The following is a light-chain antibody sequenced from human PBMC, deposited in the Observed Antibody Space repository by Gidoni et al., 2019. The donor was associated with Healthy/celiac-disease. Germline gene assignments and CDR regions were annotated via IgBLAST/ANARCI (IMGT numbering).Light chain of an antibody. CDR3: QQYNNWPGG. CDR1: QSVSSN. J-gene: IGKJ1*01. CDR2: GAS. V-gene: IGKV3-15*01. Sequence: DIVLTQSPATLSVSPGERATLSCRASQSVSSNLAWYQQKPGQAPRLLIYGASTRATGIPARFSGSGSGTEFTLTISSLQSEDFAVYYCQQYNNWPGGFXXXTKVEIK.